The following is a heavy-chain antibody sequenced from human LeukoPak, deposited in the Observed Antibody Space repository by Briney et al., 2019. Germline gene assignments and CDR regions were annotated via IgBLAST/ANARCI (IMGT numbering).Heavy chain of an antibody. J-gene: IGHJ4*02. D-gene: IGHD2-15*01. Sequence: ASVKVSCKASGYTFTGYYMHWVRQAPGQGPEWMGWINPNSGGTNYAQKFQGRVTMTRDTSISTAYMELSRLRSDDTAVYYCARGDIVVVVAANPADYWGQGTLVTVSS. CDR3: ARGDIVVVVAANPADY. V-gene: IGHV1-2*02. CDR1: GYTFTGYY. CDR2: INPNSGGT.